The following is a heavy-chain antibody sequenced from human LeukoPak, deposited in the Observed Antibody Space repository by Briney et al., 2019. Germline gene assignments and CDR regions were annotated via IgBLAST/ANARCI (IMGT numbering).Heavy chain of an antibody. V-gene: IGHV7-4-1*02. J-gene: IGHJ4*02. CDR1: GYTFTSYY. D-gene: IGHD5-18*01. Sequence: GASVKVSCKASGYTFTSYYMHWVRQAPGQGLEWMGWINTNTGNPTYAQGFTGRFVFSLDTSVSTAYLQISSLKAEDTAVYYCAREQIQLGFDYWGQGTLVTVSS. CDR3: AREQIQLGFDY. CDR2: INTNTGNP.